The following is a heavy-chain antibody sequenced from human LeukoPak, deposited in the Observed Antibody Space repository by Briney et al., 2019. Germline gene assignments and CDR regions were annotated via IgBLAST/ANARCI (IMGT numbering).Heavy chain of an antibody. V-gene: IGHV1-18*04. CDR3: ARNTDSSSWYVELDY. J-gene: IGHJ4*02. Sequence: ASVKVSCKASGYTFTSYGISWVRQAPGQGLEWMGLISAYNGNTNYAQKLQGRVTMTTDTSTSTAYMELRSLRSDDTAVYYCARNTDSSSWYVELDYWGQGTLVTVSS. D-gene: IGHD6-13*01. CDR1: GYTFTSYG. CDR2: ISAYNGNT.